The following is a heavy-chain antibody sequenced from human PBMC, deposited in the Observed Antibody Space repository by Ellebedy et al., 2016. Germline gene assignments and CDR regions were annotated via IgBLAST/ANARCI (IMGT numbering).Heavy chain of an antibody. J-gene: IGHJ3*02. Sequence: SVKVSXXASGGTFSSYAISWVRQAPGQGLEWMGGIIPIFGTANYAQKFQGRVTITADESTSTAYMELSSLRSEDTAVYYCAVSYSSSWYGVDIWGQGTMVTVSS. CDR2: IIPIFGTA. D-gene: IGHD6-13*01. CDR3: AVSYSSSWYGVDI. V-gene: IGHV1-69*13. CDR1: GGTFSSYA.